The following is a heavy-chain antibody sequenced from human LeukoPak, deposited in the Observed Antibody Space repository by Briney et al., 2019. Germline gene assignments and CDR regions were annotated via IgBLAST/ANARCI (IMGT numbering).Heavy chain of an antibody. J-gene: IGHJ4*02. V-gene: IGHV3-23*01. CDR1: GFSMSGYW. D-gene: IGHD6-13*01. Sequence: GGSLRLSCAASGFSMSGYWMSWVRQAPGKGLEWVSALSGTGRSTYYADSVRGRFTISRDNSKNTLFLQVNSLRAEDTAVYYCAKGGDSSSWLFDFWGQGTLVTVSS. CDR3: AKGGDSSSWLFDF. CDR2: LSGTGRST.